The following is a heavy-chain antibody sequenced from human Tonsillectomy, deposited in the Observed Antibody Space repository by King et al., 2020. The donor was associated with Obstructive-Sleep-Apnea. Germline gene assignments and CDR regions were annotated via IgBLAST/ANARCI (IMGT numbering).Heavy chain of an antibody. J-gene: IGHJ4*02. V-gene: IGHV3-9*01. CDR1: GFIFDDYA. D-gene: IGHD2/OR15-2a*01. CDR3: AKTFGTEGH. CDR2: MSWNSGSK. Sequence: EVQLVESGGGLVQPGRSLRLSCAASGFIFDDYAMHWVRQAPGKGLEWVSGMSWNSGSKGYADSVKGRFTISRDNAKKILYLQMNSLRTEDTALYYCAKTFGTEGHWGPGTLVTVSS.